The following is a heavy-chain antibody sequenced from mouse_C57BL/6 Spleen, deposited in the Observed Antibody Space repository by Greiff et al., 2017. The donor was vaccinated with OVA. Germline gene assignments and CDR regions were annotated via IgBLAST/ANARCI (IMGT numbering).Heavy chain of an antibody. CDR2: IDPSDSYT. J-gene: IGHJ4*01. V-gene: IGHV1-59*01. Sequence: QVQLQQSGAELVRPGTSVKLSCKASGYTFTSYWMHWVKQRPGQGLEWIGVIDPSDSYTNYNQKFKGKATLTVDTSSSTAYMQLSSLTSEDSAVYYCASPRNYAMDYWGQGTSVTVSS. CDR1: GYTFTSYW. CDR3: ASPRNYAMDY.